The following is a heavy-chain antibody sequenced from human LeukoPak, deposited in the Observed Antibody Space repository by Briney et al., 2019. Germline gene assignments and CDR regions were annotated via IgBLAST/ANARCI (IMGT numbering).Heavy chain of an antibody. CDR3: ARTYYYDSSGYYLYY. J-gene: IGHJ4*02. Sequence: GASVKVSCKVSGYTLTELSMHWVRQAPGKGLEWMGRIIPILGIANYAQKFQGRVTITADKSTSTAYTELSSLRSEDTAVYYCARTYYYDSSGYYLYYWGQGTLVTVSS. CDR1: GYTLTELS. D-gene: IGHD3-22*01. CDR2: IIPILGIA. V-gene: IGHV1-69*02.